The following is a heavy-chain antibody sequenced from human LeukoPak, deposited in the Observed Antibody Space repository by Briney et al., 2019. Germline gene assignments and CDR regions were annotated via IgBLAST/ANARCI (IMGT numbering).Heavy chain of an antibody. V-gene: IGHV4-39*01. J-gene: IGHJ6*03. Sequence: SETLSLTCTVSGGSISSSSYYWGWIRQPPGKGLEWIGSIYYSGSTYYNPSLKSRVTISVDTSKNQFSLKLSSVTAADTAVYYCARLPSMDVWRKGTTVTVSS. CDR2: IYYSGST. CDR1: GGSISSSSYY. CDR3: ARLPSMDV.